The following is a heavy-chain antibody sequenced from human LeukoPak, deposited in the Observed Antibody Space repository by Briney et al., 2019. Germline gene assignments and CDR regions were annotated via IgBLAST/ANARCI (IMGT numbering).Heavy chain of an antibody. J-gene: IGHJ4*02. V-gene: IGHV3-23*01. CDR2: ISGRGGSK. D-gene: IGHD5-12*01. CDR3: AKCGNSGCHLIDY. CDR1: GFTFSTYA. Sequence: QPGGSLRLSCAASGFTFSTYAMSWVRQAPGKGLEWVSAISGRGGSKYYSDSVKGRFIFSRDNSKHTLYLQMDSLRAEDTAVYYCAKCGNSGCHLIDYWGQGTLVTVSS.